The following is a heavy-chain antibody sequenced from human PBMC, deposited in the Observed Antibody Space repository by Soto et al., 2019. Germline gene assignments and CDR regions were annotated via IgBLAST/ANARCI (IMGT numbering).Heavy chain of an antibody. CDR1: GYTFTSYD. CDR2: MNPNSGNT. J-gene: IGHJ6*02. V-gene: IGHV1-8*01. CDR3: ARERTGTTSMDV. Sequence: QVQLVQSGAEVKKPGASVKVSCKASGYTFTSYDINWVRQATGQGLEWMGWMNPNSGNTGYAQKFQGRGTMTRNTSISTAYMALSSLRSEDPAVYYCARERTGTTSMDVWGQGTTVTVSS. D-gene: IGHD1-1*01.